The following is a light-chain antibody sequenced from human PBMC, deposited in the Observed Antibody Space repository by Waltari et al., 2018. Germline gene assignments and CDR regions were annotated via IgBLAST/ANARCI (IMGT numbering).Light chain of an antibody. CDR2: DVS. CDR3: CSYAGNYIWV. J-gene: IGLJ3*02. CDR1: SSDVGRYDL. V-gene: IGLV2-23*02. Sequence: QSALTQPASVSGSPGQSVTISCTGASSDVGRYDLVSWYQQHPGNAPKLMICDVSKRPSGVSDRFSGSKSGDTASLTISGLQFEDEADYYCCSYAGNYIWVFGGGTRLTVL.